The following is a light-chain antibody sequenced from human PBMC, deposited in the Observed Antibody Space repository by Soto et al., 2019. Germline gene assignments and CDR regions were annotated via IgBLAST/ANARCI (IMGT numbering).Light chain of an antibody. CDR2: GAS. CDR1: QSVSSTY. CDR3: QQYGNSLVG. Sequence: EIVLTQSPGTLTLSPGERATLSCRASQSVSSTYLAGYQHKPGQAPRLLIYGASSRATGIQERFSGGGSGTDFTLIISRLEPEDFAVYYCQQYGNSLVGFGQGTKVEIK. V-gene: IGKV3-20*01. J-gene: IGKJ1*01.